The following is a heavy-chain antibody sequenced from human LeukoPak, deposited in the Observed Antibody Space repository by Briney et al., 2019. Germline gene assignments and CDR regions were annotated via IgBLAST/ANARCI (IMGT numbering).Heavy chain of an antibody. Sequence: PSETLSLTCAVSGYSISSGYYWVWIRPPPGKGLEWIGTIYHTGSTYYNPSLKSRVTISVDTSKNQFSLKLSSVTAADTAVYYCARLYAVVPAPLGYWGQGTLVTVSS. CDR3: ARLYAVVPAPLGY. D-gene: IGHD2-2*01. CDR2: IYHTGST. CDR1: GYSISSGYY. J-gene: IGHJ4*02. V-gene: IGHV4-38-2*01.